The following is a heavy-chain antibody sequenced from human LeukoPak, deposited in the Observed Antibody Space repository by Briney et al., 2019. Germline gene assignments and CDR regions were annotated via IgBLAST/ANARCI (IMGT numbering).Heavy chain of an antibody. CDR3: ARGREVVVAATLPYDY. CDR1: GYTLSGYY. V-gene: IGHV1-2*02. J-gene: IGHJ4*02. Sequence: ASVKVSCKASGYTLSGYYMHWVRQAPGQGLEWMGWINPNTGGTNYAQKFQGRVTITRNTSISTAYMELSSLRSEDTAVYYCARGREVVVAATLPYDYWGQGTLVTVSS. D-gene: IGHD2-15*01. CDR2: INPNTGGT.